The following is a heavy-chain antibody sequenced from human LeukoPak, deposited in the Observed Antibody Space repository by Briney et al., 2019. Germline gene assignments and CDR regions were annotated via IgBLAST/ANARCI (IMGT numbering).Heavy chain of an antibody. V-gene: IGHV3-23*01. J-gene: IGHJ3*02. CDR1: GFTFSSYA. Sequence: GGSLRLSCAASGFTFSSYAMSWVRQAPGKGLEWVSAIGGSGVSTYYADSVKGRFTISRDNSKSPLYLQMNSLRAEDTAVYYCNRELAYYESSGYYYPAFDIWGQGTMVTVSS. D-gene: IGHD3-22*01. CDR2: IGGSGVST. CDR3: NRELAYYESSGYYYPAFDI.